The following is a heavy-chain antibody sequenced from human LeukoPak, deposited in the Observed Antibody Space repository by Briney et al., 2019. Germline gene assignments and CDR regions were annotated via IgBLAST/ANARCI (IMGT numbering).Heavy chain of an antibody. CDR3: ARGRAVAGTEIYYFDY. CDR1: GGSISSYY. D-gene: IGHD6-19*01. V-gene: IGHV4-59*01. CDR2: IYYSGST. Sequence: SETLSHTCTVSGGSISSYYWSWIRQPPGKGLEWIGYIYYSGSTNYNPSLKSRVTISVDTSKNQFSLKLSSVTAADTAVYYCARGRAVAGTEIYYFDYWGQGTLVTVSS. J-gene: IGHJ4*02.